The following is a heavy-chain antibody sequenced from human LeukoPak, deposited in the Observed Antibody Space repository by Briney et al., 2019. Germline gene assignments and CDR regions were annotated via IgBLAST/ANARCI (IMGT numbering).Heavy chain of an antibody. V-gene: IGHV4-59*01. CDR2: IYYSGST. Sequence: SETPSLTCTVSGGPISSYYWGWIRQPPGKGLEWIGYIYYSGSTNCNPSLKSRVTISVDTSKNQFSLKLSSVTAADTAVHYCARGWSDNWNDGSLYDYWGQGTLVTVSS. CDR3: ARGWSDNWNDGSLYDY. J-gene: IGHJ4*02. D-gene: IGHD1-20*01. CDR1: GGPISSYY.